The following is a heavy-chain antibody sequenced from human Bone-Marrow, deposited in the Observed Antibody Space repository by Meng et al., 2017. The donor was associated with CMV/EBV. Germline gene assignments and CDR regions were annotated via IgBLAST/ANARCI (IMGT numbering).Heavy chain of an antibody. CDR3: ARSDVLRFLDRHADV. J-gene: IGHJ6*02. Sequence: GGSLRLSCAASGFTFSSYEMNWVRQAPGKGLEWVSYISSSGSTINYADSVKGRFTISRDNAKNSLYLQMNSLRAEDTAVYYCARSDVLRFLDRHADVWGQGTTVTVSS. CDR1: GFTFSSYE. CDR2: ISSSGSTI. D-gene: IGHD3-3*01. V-gene: IGHV3-48*03.